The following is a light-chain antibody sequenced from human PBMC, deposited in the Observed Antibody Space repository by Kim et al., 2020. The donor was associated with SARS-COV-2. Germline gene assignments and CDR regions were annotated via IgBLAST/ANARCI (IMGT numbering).Light chain of an antibody. CDR1: QNIGFY. CDR2: AAS. Sequence: ASVGDRVTITCRASQNIGFYLNWYQQKQGKAPKLLIYAASSLKSEVPSRFSGSGSGTDFTLTISSLQPEDFALYYCQQSYNVPRYSFGQGTKLEI. J-gene: IGKJ2*03. CDR3: QQSYNVPRYS. V-gene: IGKV1-39*01.